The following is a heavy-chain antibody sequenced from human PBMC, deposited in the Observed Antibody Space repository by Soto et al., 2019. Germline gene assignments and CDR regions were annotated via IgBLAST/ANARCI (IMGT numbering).Heavy chain of an antibody. Sequence: LRLSCAASGFTFSSYSMSCVRQAPGKGLEWVSFISSSSSYIYYADSVKGRFTISRDNAKNSLYLQMNSLRAEDTAVYFCARDRSGSDYSLGSDYWGQGTLVTVSS. J-gene: IGHJ4*02. CDR2: ISSSSSYI. D-gene: IGHD3-22*01. V-gene: IGHV3-21*01. CDR1: GFTFSSYS. CDR3: ARDRSGSDYSLGSDY.